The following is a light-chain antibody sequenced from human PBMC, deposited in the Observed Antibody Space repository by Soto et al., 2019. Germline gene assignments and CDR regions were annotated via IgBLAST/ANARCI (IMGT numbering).Light chain of an antibody. Sequence: QSALTQPASVSGSPGQSITISCTGTSSDVAAYTFVSWYQQHPDKVPKLMIFDVSSRPSGVSDRFSGSKSGNTASLTISGPQPEDEADYSCSSYTSSSTHVFGSGTKLTVL. CDR2: DVS. J-gene: IGLJ1*01. CDR1: SSDVAAYTF. CDR3: SSYTSSSTHV. V-gene: IGLV2-14*03.